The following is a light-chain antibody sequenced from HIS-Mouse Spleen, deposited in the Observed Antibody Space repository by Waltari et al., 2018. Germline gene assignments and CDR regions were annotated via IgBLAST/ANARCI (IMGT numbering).Light chain of an antibody. Sequence: DIVMTQSPDSLAVSLGERATINCKSSQSVLYSSNNKNYLAWYQQKPGQPPKLLIYCASTRESGVPDRFSGSGSVTDFTLTISSLQAEDVAVYYCQKYYSTPYTFGQGTKLEIK. V-gene: IGKV4-1*01. CDR3: QKYYSTPYT. J-gene: IGKJ2*01. CDR1: QSVLYSSNNKNY. CDR2: CAS.